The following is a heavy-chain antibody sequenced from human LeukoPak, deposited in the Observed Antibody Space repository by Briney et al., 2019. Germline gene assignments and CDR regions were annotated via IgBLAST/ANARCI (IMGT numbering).Heavy chain of an antibody. CDR1: GFTFSTFA. D-gene: IGHD3-10*01. J-gene: IGHJ4*02. CDR2: ISGSGGDT. CDR3: SKDLGDEGGSGFPCW. V-gene: IGHV3-23*01. Sequence: PGGCLRLSCAASGFTFSTFAMSWVRQAPGKGLEWVSAISGSGGDTYYAEFGKGRFIISRDNSKNMLYLQMNSLRAEDTAIYYCSKDLGDEGGSGFPCWWGQGTLVAVSA.